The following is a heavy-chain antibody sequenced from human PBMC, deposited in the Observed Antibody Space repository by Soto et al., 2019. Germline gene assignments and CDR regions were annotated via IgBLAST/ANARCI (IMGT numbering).Heavy chain of an antibody. D-gene: IGHD3-22*01. Sequence: GSLRLSCAASGFTFSSYSMNWVRQAPGKGLEWVSYISSSSSTIYYADSVKGRFTISRDNAKNSLYLQMNSLRDEDTAVYYCARAGSLLSSSDYYYYYGMDVWGQGTTVTSP. J-gene: IGHJ6*02. CDR2: ISSSSSTI. CDR1: GFTFSSYS. V-gene: IGHV3-48*02. CDR3: ARAGSLLSSSDYYYYYGMDV.